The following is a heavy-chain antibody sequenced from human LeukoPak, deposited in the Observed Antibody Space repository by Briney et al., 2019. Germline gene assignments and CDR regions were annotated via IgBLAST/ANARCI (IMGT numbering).Heavy chain of an antibody. CDR3: ARAVGPFDF. CDR2: IWYDGSNK. Sequence: PGGSLRLSCAASGFTFSNYGMHWVRQAPGKGLEWVAVIWYDGSNKYYGDSVKGRFTVSRDNSRNTLYLQMNSLRAEDTAVYYCARAVGPFDFWGQGTMVTVSS. V-gene: IGHV3-33*01. J-gene: IGHJ3*01. CDR1: GFTFSNYG.